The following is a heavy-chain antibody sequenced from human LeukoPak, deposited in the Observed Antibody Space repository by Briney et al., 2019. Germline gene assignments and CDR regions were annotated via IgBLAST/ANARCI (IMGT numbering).Heavy chain of an antibody. Sequence: GGSLRLSCAASGFTFSSYSMNWVRQAPGKGLEWVSSISSSSYIYSAESVKGRFTTSRDNAKSSLYLQMNSLRAEDTAVYYCARVRYYYYMDVWGKGTTVTVSS. CDR1: GFTFSSYS. CDR3: ARVRYYYYMDV. CDR2: ISSSSYI. V-gene: IGHV3-21*01. J-gene: IGHJ6*03.